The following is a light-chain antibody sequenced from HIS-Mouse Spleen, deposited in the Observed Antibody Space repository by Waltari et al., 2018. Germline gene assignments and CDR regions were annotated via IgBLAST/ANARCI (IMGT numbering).Light chain of an antibody. CDR2: EVS. CDR1: ISDVASYNR. Sequence: QSALTQPPSVSGSPGQSVTISCTGTISDVASYNRVSWYQQPPGPAPKLMIYEVSNRPSGVPDRFSGSKSGNTASLTISGLQAEDEADYYCSSYTSSSTVFGTGTKVTVL. CDR3: SSYTSSSTV. V-gene: IGLV2-18*02. J-gene: IGLJ1*01.